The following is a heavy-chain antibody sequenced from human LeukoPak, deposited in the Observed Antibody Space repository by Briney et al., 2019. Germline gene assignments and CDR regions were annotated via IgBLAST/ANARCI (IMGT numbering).Heavy chain of an antibody. D-gene: IGHD4-23*01. Sequence: SETLSLTRTVSGGSISSYYWSWIRQPPGKGLEWIGCIYYSGSTNYNPSLKSRVTISVDTSKNQFSLKLSSVTAADTAVYYCARARPGYGGNYYFDYWGQGTLVTVSS. CDR1: GGSISSYY. CDR2: IYYSGST. V-gene: IGHV4-59*01. CDR3: ARARPGYGGNYYFDY. J-gene: IGHJ4*02.